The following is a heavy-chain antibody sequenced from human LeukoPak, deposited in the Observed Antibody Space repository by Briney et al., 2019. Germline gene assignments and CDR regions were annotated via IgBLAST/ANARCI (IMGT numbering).Heavy chain of an antibody. D-gene: IGHD6-13*01. V-gene: IGHV4-59*11. J-gene: IGHJ4*02. Sequence: SQTLSLTCTVSGGSISSHYWSSIRQPPRKGLEWIGYIYYSGRTNYNPSLKSRVTIPVDTSKNQFSLKLSSVTAADTVVYYCARDRYRAAGYFDYWGQGTLVTVSS. CDR3: ARDRYRAAGYFDY. CDR2: IYYSGRT. CDR1: GGSISSHY.